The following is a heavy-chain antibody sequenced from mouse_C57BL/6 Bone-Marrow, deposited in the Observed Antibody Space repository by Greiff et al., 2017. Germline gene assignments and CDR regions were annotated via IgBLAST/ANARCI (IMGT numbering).Heavy chain of an antibody. D-gene: IGHD5-1*01. CDR2: FHPYNADP. Sequence: QVQLQQSGAELVKPGASVKMSCKASGYTFTTYPIEWMKQSHGKSLEWIGNFHPYNADPKYNEKFKGKATLTVEKSSNTVYLELSRLTSDDSAVYYCARSSTFFYYFDYWGQGTTLTVSS. CDR1: GYTFTTYP. J-gene: IGHJ2*01. V-gene: IGHV1-47*01. CDR3: ARSSTFFYYFDY.